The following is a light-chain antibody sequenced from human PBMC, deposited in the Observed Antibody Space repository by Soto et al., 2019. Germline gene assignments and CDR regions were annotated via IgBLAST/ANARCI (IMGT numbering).Light chain of an antibody. CDR1: QSISTW. V-gene: IGKV1-5*01. Sequence: QLPQSPSSLLASVGDRGTLTCRASQSISTWLAWVQQKPGKAPDLLIYDASSLESGVPSRCSGSGSGTEFTRTISSLQPADFATYYCQHYNSYPYTVGQGSKV. CDR2: DAS. J-gene: IGKJ2*01. CDR3: QHYNSYPYT.